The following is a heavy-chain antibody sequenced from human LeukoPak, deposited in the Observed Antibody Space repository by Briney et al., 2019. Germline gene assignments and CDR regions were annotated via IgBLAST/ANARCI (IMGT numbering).Heavy chain of an antibody. Sequence: SETLSLTCAVSGGSIGSANYYWSWIRQPAGKGLEWIGRIYTSGTTNYNPSLKSRVTISVDTSKNHFSLKLSSVTAADTAVYYCAREDPYYYYYMDVWGKGTTVTVSS. CDR2: IYTSGTT. CDR3: AREDPYYYYYMDV. V-gene: IGHV4-61*02. J-gene: IGHJ6*03. CDR1: GGSIGSANYY.